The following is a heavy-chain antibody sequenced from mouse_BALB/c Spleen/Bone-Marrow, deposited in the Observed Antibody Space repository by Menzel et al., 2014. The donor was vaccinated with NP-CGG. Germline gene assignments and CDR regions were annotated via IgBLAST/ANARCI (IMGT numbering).Heavy chain of an antibody. CDR3: SRNSNYSFDF. Sequence: EVNLVESGGALVKPGGSLKLSCAASGFTFSDYAMSWVRQSPEKRLEWVAEISNGGNYTYYPDTVTGRFTISRDNAKNTLYLEMSSLRSEDTAMYYCSRNSNYSFDFWGQGTTLTVSS. CDR1: GFTFSDYA. CDR2: ISNGGNYT. D-gene: IGHD2-5*01. V-gene: IGHV5-9-4*01. J-gene: IGHJ2*01.